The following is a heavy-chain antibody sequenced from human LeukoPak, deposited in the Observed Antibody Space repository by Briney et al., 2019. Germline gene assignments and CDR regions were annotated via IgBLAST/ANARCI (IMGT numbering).Heavy chain of an antibody. CDR2: ISYDGSNK. CDR3: AKNLRQWLVLPDAFDI. Sequence: PGGSLRLSCAASGFTFSSYGMHWVRQAPGKGLEWVAVISYDGSNKYYADSVKGRFTISRDNSKNTLYLQMNSLRAEDTAVYYCAKNLRQWLVLPDAFDIWGQGTMVTVSS. V-gene: IGHV3-30*18. CDR1: GFTFSSYG. D-gene: IGHD6-19*01. J-gene: IGHJ3*02.